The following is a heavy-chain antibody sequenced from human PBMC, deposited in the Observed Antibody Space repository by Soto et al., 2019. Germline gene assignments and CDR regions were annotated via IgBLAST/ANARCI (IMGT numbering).Heavy chain of an antibody. CDR2: IYYIGNT. J-gene: IGHJ4*02. V-gene: IGHV4-39*01. Sequence: SSETLSLTCSVSGGSISSSNYYWAWIRQPPGKGLEWIGSIYYIGNTYYNPSLKSRVTMSVDTSKNQFSLKVTSVTAADTAIYYCAREDRTNGYNYDYWGQGTLVTVSS. CDR3: AREDRTNGYNYDY. D-gene: IGHD1-1*01. CDR1: GGSISSSNYY.